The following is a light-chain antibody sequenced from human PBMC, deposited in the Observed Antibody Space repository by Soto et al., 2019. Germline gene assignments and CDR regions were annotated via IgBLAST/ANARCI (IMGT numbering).Light chain of an antibody. V-gene: IGLV3-21*04. CDR3: QVRDSSTDHREV. J-gene: IGLJ1*01. CDR2: YDS. CDR1: NIGSKS. Sequence: SYVLTQPPSVSVAPGKTARITCGGTNIGSKSVHWYQQKPGQAPVLVIYYDSDRPSGIPERFSGSNSGNTATRTISRVEAGDEADYYGQVRDSSTDHREVFGTGTKVTVL.